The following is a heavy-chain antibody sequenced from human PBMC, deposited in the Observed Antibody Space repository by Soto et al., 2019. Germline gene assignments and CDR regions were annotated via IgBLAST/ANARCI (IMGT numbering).Heavy chain of an antibody. CDR3: ARVSDIVVVPAATFFDY. Sequence: ASVKVSCKASGYTFTSYYMHWVRQAPGQGLEWMGIINPSGGSTSYAQKFQGRVTMTRDTSTSTVYMELSSLRSEDTAVYYCARVSDIVVVPAATFFDYWGQGTLVTVSS. CDR1: GYTFTSYY. CDR2: INPSGGST. D-gene: IGHD2-2*01. V-gene: IGHV1-46*03. J-gene: IGHJ4*02.